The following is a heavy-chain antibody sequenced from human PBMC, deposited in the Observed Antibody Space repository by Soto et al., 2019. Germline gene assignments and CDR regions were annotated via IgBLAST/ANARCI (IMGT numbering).Heavy chain of an antibody. V-gene: IGHV3-21*01. J-gene: IGHJ6*02. CDR3: ARDQDYVRAPTYYYGMDV. D-gene: IGHD4-17*01. CDR2: ISSSSSYI. CDR1: GFTFSSYS. Sequence: GGSLRLSCAASGFTFSSYSMNWVRQAPGKGLEWVSSISSSSSYIHYADSVKGRFTISRDNAKNSLYLQMNSLGAEDTAVYYCARDQDYVRAPTYYYGMDVWGQGTTVTVSS.